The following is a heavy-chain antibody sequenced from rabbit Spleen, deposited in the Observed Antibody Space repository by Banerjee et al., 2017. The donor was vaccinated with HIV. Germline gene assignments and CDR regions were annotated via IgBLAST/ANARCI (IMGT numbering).Heavy chain of an antibody. V-gene: IGHV1S45*01. D-gene: IGHD6-1*01. CDR2: IDDVDGST. CDR3: ARDQGYSYNFATGDFDL. J-gene: IGHJ4*01. Sequence: QEQVKETGGGLVQPGGSLTLSCKASGFDFRRYYLSWVRQAPGKGLEWIACIDDVDGSTYYASWAKGRFTISKTSSTTVTLQMTSLTAADTAIYFCARDQGYSYNFATGDFDLWGPGTLVTVS. CDR1: GFDFRRYYL.